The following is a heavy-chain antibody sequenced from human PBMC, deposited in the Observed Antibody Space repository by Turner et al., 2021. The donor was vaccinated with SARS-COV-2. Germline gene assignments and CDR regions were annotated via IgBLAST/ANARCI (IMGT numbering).Heavy chain of an antibody. CDR1: GFTLSSYS. Sequence: EVQLVESGGGLVKPGGSLRPSRAASGFTLSSYSMNWVRQAPGKGLEWVSSISSSSSYIYYADTVKGRFTISRDNAKNSLYLQMNSLRAEDTAVYYCASIAAADPKYYHYYGMDVWGQGTTVTVSS. D-gene: IGHD6-13*01. CDR3: ASIAAADPKYYHYYGMDV. J-gene: IGHJ6*02. V-gene: IGHV3-21*01. CDR2: ISSSSSYI.